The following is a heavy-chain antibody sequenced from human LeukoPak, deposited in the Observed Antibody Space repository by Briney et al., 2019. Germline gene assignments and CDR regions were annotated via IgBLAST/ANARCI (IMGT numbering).Heavy chain of an antibody. V-gene: IGHV3-74*01. CDR2: ISRTGSTT. CDR3: ARGPSSNWSGLDF. D-gene: IGHD6-13*01. J-gene: IGHJ4*02. CDR1: GFSFSGHW. Sequence: GGSLRLSCAASGFSFSGHWMHWARQLPGKGLVWVSRISRTGSTTSYADSVKGRFTVSRDNAKNTLYLQVNNLRAEDTAVYYCARGPSSNWSGLDFWGQGTLLTVSS.